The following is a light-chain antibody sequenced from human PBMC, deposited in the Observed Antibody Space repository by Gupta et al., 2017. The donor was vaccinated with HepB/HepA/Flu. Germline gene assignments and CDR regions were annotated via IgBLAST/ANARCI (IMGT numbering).Light chain of an antibody. Sequence: QSALTQPASVSGSPGQSITISCTGTSSDIGNYKFVSWYPHHPDKPPKLIIYEVSKWPSGVSNRFSGSKSGNTASLTISGLQAEDEADYYCCSFATSGIYVFGTGTKVTVL. J-gene: IGLJ1*01. CDR1: SSDIGNYKF. CDR3: CSFATSGIYV. V-gene: IGLV2-23*02. CDR2: EVS.